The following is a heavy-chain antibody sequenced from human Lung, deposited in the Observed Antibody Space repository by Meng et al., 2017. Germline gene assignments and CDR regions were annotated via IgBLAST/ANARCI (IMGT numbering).Heavy chain of an antibody. CDR1: GFTFSSYA. D-gene: IGHD3-22*01. V-gene: IGHV3-23*01. CDR2: ISGSGGST. Sequence: GESLKISCAASGFTFSSYAMSWVRQAPGKGLAWVSAISGSGGSTYYADSVKGRFTISRDNSKNTLYLQMNSLRAEDTAVYYCARFRYDSSGYYYDGSYYYYYGMDVWGQGTTVTVSS. CDR3: ARFRYDSSGYYYDGSYYYYYGMDV. J-gene: IGHJ6*02.